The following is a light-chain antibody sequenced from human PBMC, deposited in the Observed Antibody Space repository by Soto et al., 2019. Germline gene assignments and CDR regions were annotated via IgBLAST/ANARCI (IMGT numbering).Light chain of an antibody. J-gene: IGKJ4*01. Sequence: DIQMTQSPSSLSASVGDRVTITCRASQSISSYLNWYQQKPGKAPKLLIYAASSLQSGVPSRFSGSGSRTDFPLTISSLQPEDFATYYCQQSYSTPLTFGGGTKEEIK. CDR3: QQSYSTPLT. V-gene: IGKV1-39*01. CDR1: QSISSY. CDR2: AAS.